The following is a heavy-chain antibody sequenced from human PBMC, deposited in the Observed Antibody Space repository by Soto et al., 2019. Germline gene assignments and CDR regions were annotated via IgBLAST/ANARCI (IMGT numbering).Heavy chain of an antibody. CDR3: ARDLYDYVWGIYRRPNFYYGMDV. V-gene: IGHV3-33*01. Sequence: QVQLVESGGGVVQPGRSLRLSCAASGFTFSSYGMHWVRQAPGKGLEWVAVIWYDGSNKYYADSVKGRFTISRDNSKNTLYLQMNRLRAEDTAVYYCARDLYDYVWGIYRRPNFYYGMDVWGQGTTVTVSS. J-gene: IGHJ6*02. CDR1: GFTFSSYG. D-gene: IGHD3-16*02. CDR2: IWYDGSNK.